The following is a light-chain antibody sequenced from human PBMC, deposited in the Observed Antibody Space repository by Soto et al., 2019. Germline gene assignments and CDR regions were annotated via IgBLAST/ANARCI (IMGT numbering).Light chain of an antibody. CDR2: GAS. Sequence: EIAMTQSPATLSVSPGERATISCRATQSVSSFLAWYQQRPGQPPRLLIYGASTRATDIPARFSGSGSGTEFTLTISSLQSEDFAVYYCQQYNNWPLTFGQGTRLGI. CDR3: QQYNNWPLT. J-gene: IGKJ5*01. CDR1: QSVSSF. V-gene: IGKV3-15*01.